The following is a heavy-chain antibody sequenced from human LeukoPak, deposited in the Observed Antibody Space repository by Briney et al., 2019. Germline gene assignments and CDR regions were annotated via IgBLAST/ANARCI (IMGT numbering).Heavy chain of an antibody. CDR3: ARDSGGSQCHAFDY. Sequence: GGSLRLSCAASGFTFSSYEMNWVRQAPGKGLEWVSYISSSGSTIYYADSVKGRFTISRDIAKNSLYLQMNSLRAEDTAVYYCARDSGGSQCHAFDYWGQGTLVTVSS. V-gene: IGHV3-48*03. J-gene: IGHJ4*02. CDR1: GFTFSSYE. CDR2: ISSSGSTI. D-gene: IGHD2-15*01.